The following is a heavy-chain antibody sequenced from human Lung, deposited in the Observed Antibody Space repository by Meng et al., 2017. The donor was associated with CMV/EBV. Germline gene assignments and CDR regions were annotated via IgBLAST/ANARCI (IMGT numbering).Heavy chain of an antibody. D-gene: IGHD3-10*01. CDR1: GDSIISSYW. CDR2: IHHSGTT. V-gene: IGHV4-4*02. J-gene: IGHJ4*02. Sequence: LSCAVSGDSIISSYWWGWVRQPPGEGLEWIGEIHHSGTTNYNPSLKSRVTISVDKSKNQFSLKLPSVTAADTAFYYCARRGPQLYDYWGQGTLVTVSS. CDR3: ARRGPQLYDY.